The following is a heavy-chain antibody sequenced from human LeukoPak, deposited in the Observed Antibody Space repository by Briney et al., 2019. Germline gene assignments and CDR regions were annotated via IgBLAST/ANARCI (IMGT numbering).Heavy chain of an antibody. CDR3: VRDLYMAAPSLDY. CDR2: INPNSGGT. Sequence: ASVKVSCKAAGYAFTTYHLHWVRQAPGQGLEWMGWINPNSGGTNYAQKFQGRVTMTRDTSISTAYMELSRLRSDDTAVYYCVRDLYMAAPSLDYWGQRSLVTVSS. V-gene: IGHV1-2*02. D-gene: IGHD6-25*01. CDR1: GYAFTTYH. J-gene: IGHJ4*02.